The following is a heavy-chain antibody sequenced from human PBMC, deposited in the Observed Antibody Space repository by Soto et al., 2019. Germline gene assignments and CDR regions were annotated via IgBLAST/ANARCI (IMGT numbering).Heavy chain of an antibody. D-gene: IGHD3-16*01. V-gene: IGHV1-69*12. CDR1: GGNFNNYG. CDR2: IIPMFGIV. CDR3: AGEVGGTGLQF. Sequence: QVQLVQSGTEARKPGSSVKVSCETSGGNFNNYGFNWVRQVPGQRLEWMGGIIPMFGIVKVGKIFQPRVAFTAGQSTGKAYMELTRLTPEDTAVYYCAGEVGGTGLQFWGQGTLVIVSS. J-gene: IGHJ4*02.